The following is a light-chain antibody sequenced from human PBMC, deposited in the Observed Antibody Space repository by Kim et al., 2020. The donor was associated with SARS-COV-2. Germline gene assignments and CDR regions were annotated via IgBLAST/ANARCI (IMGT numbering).Light chain of an antibody. CDR1: SSDIGGYNF. Sequence: LTQPASVSGSPGQSITISCTGTSSDIGGYNFVSWYQQHPDTAPKLMIYGVSKRPSGVSNRFSGSKSGNTASLTISGLQAEDEADYYCTSYTSTITWVFGGGTQLTVL. J-gene: IGLJ3*02. CDR2: GVS. V-gene: IGLV2-14*03. CDR3: TSYTSTITWV.